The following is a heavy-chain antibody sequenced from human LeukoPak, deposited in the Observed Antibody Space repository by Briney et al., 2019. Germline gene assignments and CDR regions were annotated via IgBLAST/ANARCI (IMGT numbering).Heavy chain of an antibody. J-gene: IGHJ4*02. D-gene: IGHD5-24*01. CDR2: FDPEDGET. CDR3: ARPAGGEGYNRPLGY. V-gene: IGHV1-24*01. CDR1: GYTLTELS. Sequence: ASVTVSCTVSGYTLTELSMHWVRQAPGKGLEWMGGFDPEDGETLYAQKFQGRVTMTEDTSTDTAYMELSSLRSEDTAVYYCARPAGGEGYNRPLGYWGQGTLVTVSS.